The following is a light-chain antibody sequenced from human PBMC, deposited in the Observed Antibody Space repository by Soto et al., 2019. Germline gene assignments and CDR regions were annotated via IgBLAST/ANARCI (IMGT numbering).Light chain of an antibody. CDR2: AAS. CDR3: QQLNNYPLT. J-gene: IGKJ4*01. CDR1: QGIRTY. Sequence: IQLTQSPSFLSASVGDRFTITCRASQGIRTYLAWYQQNPGKAPKLLIYAASTLQSGVPSRFSGSGSGTEFTLTISSLQPEDFATYYCQQLNNYPLTFGGGTKVDIK. V-gene: IGKV1-9*01.